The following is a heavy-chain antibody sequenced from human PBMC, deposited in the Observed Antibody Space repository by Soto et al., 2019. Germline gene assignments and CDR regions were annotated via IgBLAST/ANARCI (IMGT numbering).Heavy chain of an antibody. CDR1: GGSISSYY. D-gene: IGHD4-17*01. J-gene: IGHJ4*02. V-gene: IGHV4-59*01. CDR2: IYYSGST. CDR3: ARDPGYGDYYFDY. Sequence: QVQLQESGPGLVKPSETLSLTCTVSGGSISSYYWSWIRQPPGKGLEWIGYIYYSGSTNYNPSLKSRVTISVDTSKNQFSLKLGSVTAADTAVYYCARDPGYGDYYFDYWGQGTLVTVSS.